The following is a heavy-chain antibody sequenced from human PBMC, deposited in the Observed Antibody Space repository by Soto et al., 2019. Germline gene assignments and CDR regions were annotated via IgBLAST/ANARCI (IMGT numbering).Heavy chain of an antibody. Sequence: ETLSLTFTVSGGAINSYYWTWIRQPAGKGLEWIGRIYSSGSTKYNPSLQSRVTMSLDTSKNQFSLRLTSVTAADTAVYYCARGQRFSDWFDPWGQGTLVTVSS. CDR2: IYSSGST. D-gene: IGHD3-3*01. CDR3: ARGQRFSDWFDP. CDR1: GGAINSYY. J-gene: IGHJ5*02. V-gene: IGHV4-4*07.